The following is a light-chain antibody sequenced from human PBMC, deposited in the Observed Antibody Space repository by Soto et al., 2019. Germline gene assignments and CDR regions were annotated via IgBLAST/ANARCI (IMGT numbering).Light chain of an antibody. CDR2: DVC. CDR1: QSVSNS. CDR3: QQRTNWPLT. J-gene: IGKJ4*01. Sequence: EIVLTQSPATLSLSPGERATLSCWASQSVSNSLAWYQQRPGQSPRLLIYDVCTRATGIPARFGGSGSGTDFTLTISSLETEDFEVYYCQQRTNWPLTFGGGTKVEI. V-gene: IGKV3-11*01.